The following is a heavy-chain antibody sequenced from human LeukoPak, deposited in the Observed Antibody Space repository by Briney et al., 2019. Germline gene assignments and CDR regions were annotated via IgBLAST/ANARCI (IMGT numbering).Heavy chain of an antibody. CDR3: ARGNFYSGSGSSPLDY. CDR2: ISGGGGSI. Sequence: GGSLRLSCAGSEFTFSSYGMSWVRQAPGKGLEWVSGISGGGGSIFYADSVKGRFTISRDNSKNTLYLQMNSLRAEDTAVYYCARGNFYSGSGSSPLDYWGQGTVVTVSS. J-gene: IGHJ4*02. V-gene: IGHV3-23*01. CDR1: EFTFSSYG. D-gene: IGHD3-10*01.